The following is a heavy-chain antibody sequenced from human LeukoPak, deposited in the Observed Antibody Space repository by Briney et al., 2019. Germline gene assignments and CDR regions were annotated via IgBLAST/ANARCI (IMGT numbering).Heavy chain of an antibody. D-gene: IGHD5-12*01. V-gene: IGHV1-2*02. J-gene: IGHJ6*03. CDR3: ARDHSVATIGRGYDYYMDV. CDR2: ISPNSGGT. Sequence: ASVKVSCKASGYIFIVHYIHWVRQAPGQGLEWMGWISPNSGGTKYAQTFQGRVTMTRGTSMSTVYMELSSLTSDDTAVYYCARDHSVATIGRGYDYYMDVWGKGTTVTVSS. CDR1: GYIFIVHY.